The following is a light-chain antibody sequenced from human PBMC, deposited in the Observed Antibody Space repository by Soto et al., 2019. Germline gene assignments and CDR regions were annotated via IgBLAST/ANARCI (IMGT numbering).Light chain of an antibody. CDR3: QQRSIWPLT. Sequence: EIMLTQSPATLSLSPGERATLSCRASQSVSSYLAWYQQKPGQAPRLLIYDASNRATGIPSRFSGSGSGADFTLTISSLEPADFAVYYCQQRSIWPLTFGGGTKVEIK. V-gene: IGKV3-11*01. J-gene: IGKJ4*01. CDR2: DAS. CDR1: QSVSSY.